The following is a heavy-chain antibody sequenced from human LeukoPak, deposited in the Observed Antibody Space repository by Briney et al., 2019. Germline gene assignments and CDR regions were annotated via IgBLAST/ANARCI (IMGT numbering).Heavy chain of an antibody. CDR3: ARASLGYCSGGSCYYDY. CDR1: GYTFTGYY. Sequence: ASVKVSCKASGYTFTGYYMHWVRQAPGQGLEWMGWINPNSGGTNYAQKFQGRVTMTRDTSISTAYMELSRLRSDDTAVHYCARASLGYCSGGSCYYDYWGQGTLVTVSS. V-gene: IGHV1-2*02. CDR2: INPNSGGT. J-gene: IGHJ4*02. D-gene: IGHD2-15*01.